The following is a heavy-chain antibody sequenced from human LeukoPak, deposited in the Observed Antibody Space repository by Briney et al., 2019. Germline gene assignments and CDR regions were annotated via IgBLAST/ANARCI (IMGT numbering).Heavy chain of an antibody. CDR1: GFTFSTYA. D-gene: IGHD1-7*01. CDR2: ISDSAGTT. CDR3: ARVGALEYNWNYDY. V-gene: IGHV3-23*01. Sequence: PGGSLRLSCAASGFTFSTYAMNWVRQAPGRGLEWVSAISDSAGTTYYADSVEGRFTISRDNSKNTLYLQMNSLRAEDTAVYYCARVGALEYNWNYDYWGQGTLVTVSS. J-gene: IGHJ4*02.